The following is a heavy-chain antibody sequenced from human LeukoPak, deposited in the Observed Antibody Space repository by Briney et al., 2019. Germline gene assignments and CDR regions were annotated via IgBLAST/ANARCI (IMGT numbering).Heavy chain of an antibody. CDR3: AKDDFSYYYDSSGYYPFDY. CDR2: ISYDGSNK. V-gene: IGHV3-30*18. CDR1: GFTFSSYG. J-gene: IGHJ4*02. Sequence: GGSLRLSCAASGFTFSSYGMHWVRQAPGEGLEWVAVISYDGSNKYYADSVKGRFTISRDNSKNTLYLQMNSLRAEDTAVYYCAKDDFSYYYDSSGYYPFDYWGQGTLVTVSS. D-gene: IGHD3-22*01.